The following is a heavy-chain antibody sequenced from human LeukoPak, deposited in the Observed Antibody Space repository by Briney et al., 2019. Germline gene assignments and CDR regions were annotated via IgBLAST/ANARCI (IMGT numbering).Heavy chain of an antibody. CDR2: IWYDGSNQ. J-gene: IGHJ4*02. D-gene: IGHD6-13*01. Sequence: PGGSLRLSXVASGFTFSSYGMHWVRQAPGKGLEWVAIIWYDGSNQYYADSVKGRFTISRDNSKNTLYLQMSSLRAEDTAVYYCAKERYVAAAGTILSFDSWGQGTLVTVSS. CDR1: GFTFSSYG. V-gene: IGHV3-33*06. CDR3: AKERYVAAAGTILSFDS.